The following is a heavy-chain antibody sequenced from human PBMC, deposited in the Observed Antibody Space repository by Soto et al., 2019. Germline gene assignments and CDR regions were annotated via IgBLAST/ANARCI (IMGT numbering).Heavy chain of an antibody. Sequence: EVQLLESGGGLVQPGGSLRLSCAASGFTFSSYAMSWVRQAPGKGLEWVSAISGSGGSTYYADSVKGRFTISRDNSKNTLYLQMNSLRAEDTAVYYCAKDLGQDYCSSTSSLTFSPPNEWGDAFDIWGQGTMVTVSS. CDR3: AKDLGQDYCSSTSSLTFSPPNEWGDAFDI. J-gene: IGHJ3*02. CDR2: ISGSGGST. D-gene: IGHD2-2*01. CDR1: GFTFSSYA. V-gene: IGHV3-23*01.